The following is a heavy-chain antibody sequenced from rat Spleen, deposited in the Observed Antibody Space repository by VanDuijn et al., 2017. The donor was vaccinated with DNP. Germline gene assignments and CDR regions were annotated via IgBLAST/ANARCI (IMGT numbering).Heavy chain of an antibody. Sequence: EVQLQESGPGLVKPSQSLSLTCSVTGYSITSNHKWSWIRKFPGNELEWMGYINKSGSTNYNPSLKSRFSITRDTSKNQFFLQVNSVRNEDTATYYCAIQLGVFDYWGQGVMVIVSS. V-gene: IGHV3-3*01. CDR2: INKSGST. J-gene: IGHJ2*01. CDR3: AIQLGVFDY. D-gene: IGHD5-1*01. CDR1: GYSITSNHK.